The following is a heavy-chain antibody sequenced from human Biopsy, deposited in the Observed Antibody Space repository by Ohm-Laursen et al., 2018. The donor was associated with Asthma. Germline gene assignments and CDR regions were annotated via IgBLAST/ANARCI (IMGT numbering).Heavy chain of an antibody. CDR1: GYTFNSAG. D-gene: IGHD3-10*01. J-gene: IGHJ6*02. CDR3: ARAVDYSHYYGIDV. V-gene: IGHV1-18*01. Sequence: ASVKVSCKTSGYTFNSAGITWVRQAPGQGLEWMGWISVYNGNTKVAQKLQDRATMITDTSTSTAYMELRSLRSDDTAVYFCARAVDYSHYYGIDVWGHGTTVTVS. CDR2: ISVYNGNT.